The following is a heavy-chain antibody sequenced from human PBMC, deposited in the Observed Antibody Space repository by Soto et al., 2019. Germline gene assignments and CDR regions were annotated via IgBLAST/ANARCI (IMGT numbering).Heavy chain of an antibody. Sequence: QVQLVQSGAEVKKPGASVRVSCKASGYTFISYGISWVRQAPGQGPEWMGWISGYNANTNHAQKLQDRVTMTTDTSTSTAYLELRSLRSDDTAVYYCARDTGMVYSPYDFDYWGQGTLVTVSS. CDR1: GYTFISYG. D-gene: IGHD2-21*01. CDR3: ARDTGMVYSPYDFDY. CDR2: ISGYNANT. J-gene: IGHJ4*02. V-gene: IGHV1-18*01.